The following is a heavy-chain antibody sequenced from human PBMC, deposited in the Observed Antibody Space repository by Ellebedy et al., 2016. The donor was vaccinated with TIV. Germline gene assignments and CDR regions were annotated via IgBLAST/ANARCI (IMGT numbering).Heavy chain of an antibody. CDR1: GGSFSGYY. CDR2: IYYSGST. D-gene: IGHD2-2*01. J-gene: IGHJ4*02. Sequence: GSLRLSCAVYGGSFSGYYWGWIRQPPGKGLEWIGSIYYSGSTYYNPSLKSRVTISVDTSKNQFSLRLSSVTAADTAVYYCARRGSYAYGGFDYWGQGTLVTVSS. V-gene: IGHV4-34*01. CDR3: ARRGSYAYGGFDY.